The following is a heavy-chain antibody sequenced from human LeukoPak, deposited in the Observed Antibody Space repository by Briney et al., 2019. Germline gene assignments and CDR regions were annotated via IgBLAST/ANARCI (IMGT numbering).Heavy chain of an antibody. J-gene: IGHJ4*02. V-gene: IGHV3-23*01. CDR1: GLTLSSYD. CDR2: ISGSAGST. CDR3: AKVDYGDY. Sequence: GGSLRLSCAASGLTLSSYDMNWVRQAPGKGLEWVSTISGSAGSTYYADSVKGRFTISRDNSKNTLYLQMNSLRTEDTAVYYCAKVDYGDYWGQGTLVTVSS.